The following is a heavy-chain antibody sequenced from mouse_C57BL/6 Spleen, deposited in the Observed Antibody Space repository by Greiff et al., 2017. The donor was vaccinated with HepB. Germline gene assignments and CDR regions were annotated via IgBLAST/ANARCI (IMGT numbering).Heavy chain of an antibody. D-gene: IGHD1-1*01. J-gene: IGHJ2*01. Sequence: QVQLKESGAELVRPGTSVKMSCKASGYTFTNYWIGWAKQRPGHGLEWIGDIYPGGGYTNYNEKFKGKATLTADKSSSTAYMQFSSLTSEDSAIYYCARGVYYGSSYYFDYWGQGTTLTVSS. CDR2: IYPGGGYT. CDR1: GYTFTNYW. V-gene: IGHV1-63*01. CDR3: ARGVYYGSSYYFDY.